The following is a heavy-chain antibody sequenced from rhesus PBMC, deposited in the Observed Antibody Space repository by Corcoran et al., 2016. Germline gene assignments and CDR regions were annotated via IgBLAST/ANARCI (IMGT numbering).Heavy chain of an antibody. CDR3: ARNSGGSSYDAFDF. J-gene: IGHJ3*01. D-gene: IGHD4-29*01. CDR2: ISSGGSN. Sequence: QVQLQESGPGLVKPSETLSLTWAGCGYSNSSGSHWGSIRPPPVQGLEWIGHISSGGSNYLNPSLKSRVTLSVDTSTNQFSLKLSSVTAADTAVYYCARNSGGSSYDAFDFWVQGLRVTVSS. V-gene: IGHV4S14*01. CDR1: GYSNSSGSH.